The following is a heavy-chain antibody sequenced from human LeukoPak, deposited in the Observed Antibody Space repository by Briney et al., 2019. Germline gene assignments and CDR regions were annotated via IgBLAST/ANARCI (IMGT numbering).Heavy chain of an antibody. V-gene: IGHV3-30*18. CDR3: AKSGYDSSEGMDV. D-gene: IGHD3-22*01. J-gene: IGHJ6*02. CDR1: GFTFSSYG. Sequence: GRSLRLSCAASGFTFSSYGMHWVRQAPGKGLEWVAVISYDGSNKYYTDSVKGRFTISRDNSKNTLYLQMNSLRAEDTAVYYCAKSGYDSSEGMDVWGQGTTVTVSS. CDR2: ISYDGSNK.